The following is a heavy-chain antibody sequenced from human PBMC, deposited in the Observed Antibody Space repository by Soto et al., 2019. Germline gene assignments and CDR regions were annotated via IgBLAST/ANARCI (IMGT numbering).Heavy chain of an antibody. CDR2: ISAYNGNT. CDR3: ARDSSVTDYDFWSGYLSPVY. D-gene: IGHD3-3*01. V-gene: IGHV1-18*01. CDR1: GYTFTSYG. J-gene: IGHJ4*02. Sequence: ASVKVSCKASGYTFTSYGISWVRQAPGQGLEWMGWISAYNGNTNYAQKLQGRVTMTTDTSTSTAYMELRSLRSDDTAVYYCARDSSVTDYDFWSGYLSPVYWGQGTLVTVSS.